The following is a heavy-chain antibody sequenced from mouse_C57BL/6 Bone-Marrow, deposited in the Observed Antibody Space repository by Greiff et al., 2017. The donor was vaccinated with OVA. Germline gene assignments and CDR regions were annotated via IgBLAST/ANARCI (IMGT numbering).Heavy chain of an antibody. D-gene: IGHD2-5*01. CDR3: ARRNYSNFAWFAY. CDR2: INPSNGGT. Sequence: VQLQQSGTELVKPGASVKLSCKASGYTFTSYWMHWVKQRPGQGLEWIGNINPSNGGTNYNEKFKSKATLTVDTSSSTAYMQLSSLTSEDSAVYYCARRNYSNFAWFAYWGQGTLVTVSA. CDR1: GYTFTSYW. J-gene: IGHJ3*01. V-gene: IGHV1-53*01.